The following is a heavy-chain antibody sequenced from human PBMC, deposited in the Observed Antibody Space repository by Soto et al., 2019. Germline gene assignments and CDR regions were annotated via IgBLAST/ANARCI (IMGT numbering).Heavy chain of an antibody. CDR2: INHSGST. CDR3: ARELAYYDFWSGPTYYYYMDV. Sequence: SETLSLTCAVYGGSFSGYYWSWIRQPPGKGLEWIGEINHSGSTNYNPSLKSRVTISVDTSKNQFSLKLSSVTAADTAVYYCARELAYYDFWSGPTYYYYMDVWGKGTTVTVSS. V-gene: IGHV4-34*01. CDR1: GGSFSGYY. D-gene: IGHD3-3*01. J-gene: IGHJ6*03.